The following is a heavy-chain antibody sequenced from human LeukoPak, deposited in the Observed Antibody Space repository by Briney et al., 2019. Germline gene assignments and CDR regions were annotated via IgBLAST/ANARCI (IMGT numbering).Heavy chain of an antibody. D-gene: IGHD6-13*01. Sequence: SETLSLACTVSGGSISSSSYYWGWIRRPPGKGLEWIGSIYYSGSTYYNPSLKSRVTISVDTSKNQFSLKLSSVTAADTAVYYCARHDGAAGNDYWGQGTLVTVSS. CDR2: IYYSGST. J-gene: IGHJ4*02. V-gene: IGHV4-39*01. CDR1: GGSISSSSYY. CDR3: ARHDGAAGNDY.